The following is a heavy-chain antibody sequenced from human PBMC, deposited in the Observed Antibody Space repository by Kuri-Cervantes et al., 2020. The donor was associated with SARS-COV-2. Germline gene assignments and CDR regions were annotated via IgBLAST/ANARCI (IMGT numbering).Heavy chain of an antibody. J-gene: IGHJ6*02. D-gene: IGHD1-26*01. V-gene: IGHV4-39*07. CDR1: GGSISSNYYY. CDR3: ARLGATRGSYYYGVDV. CDR2: IHYSGST. Sequence: GSLRLSCTVSGGSISSNYYYWGWIRQPPGKGLEWIGNIHYSGSTNYNTSLDSRVTISVDTSKNQLSLILSSVTAADAAVYYCARLGATRGSYYYGVDVWGQGTTVTVSS.